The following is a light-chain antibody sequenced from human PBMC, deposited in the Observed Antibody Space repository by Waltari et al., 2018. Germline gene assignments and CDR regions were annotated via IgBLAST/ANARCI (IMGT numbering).Light chain of an antibody. J-gene: IGKJ2*01. CDR1: QSISHY. V-gene: IGKV1-39*01. Sequence: IQMTQSPSSLSASVGDRVTITCRASQSISHYLNWYQQKPGKAPKLLIFATSSLQSGVPSRFSGSGSGTDFTLSVSSLQPEDFATYFCQQTYSTLYTFGQGTKLEIK. CDR2: ATS. CDR3: QQTYSTLYT.